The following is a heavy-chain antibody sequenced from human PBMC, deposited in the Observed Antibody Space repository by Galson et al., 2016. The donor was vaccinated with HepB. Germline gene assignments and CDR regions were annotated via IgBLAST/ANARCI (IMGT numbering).Heavy chain of an antibody. CDR3: ARGVGGVGDYSEGYYYHYYMDV. V-gene: IGHV1-18*04. D-gene: IGHD3-16*01. J-gene: IGHJ6*03. CDR2: ISTFNGKT. Sequence: SVKVSCKASGYMFISYGISWVRQAPGQGLEWMGWISTFNGKTDFARKFQGRVTMTTDTSTNTALMDLRSLRSDDPAVYYCARGVGGVGDYSEGYYYHYYMDVWGTGTTVTVTS. CDR1: GYMFISYG.